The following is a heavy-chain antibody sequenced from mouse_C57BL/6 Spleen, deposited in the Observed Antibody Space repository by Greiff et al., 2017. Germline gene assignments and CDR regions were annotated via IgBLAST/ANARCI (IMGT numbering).Heavy chain of an antibody. D-gene: IGHD2-1*01. CDR3: ARIYGNSAWFAY. CDR1: GYTFTSYW. J-gene: IGHJ3*01. Sequence: VKLQQPGAELVRPGSSVKLSCKASGYTFTSYWMDWVKQRPGQGLEWIGNIYPSDSETHYNQKFKDKATLTVDKSSSTAYMQLSSLTSEDSAVYYCARIYGNSAWFAYWGQGTLVTVSA. CDR2: IYPSDSET. V-gene: IGHV1-61*01.